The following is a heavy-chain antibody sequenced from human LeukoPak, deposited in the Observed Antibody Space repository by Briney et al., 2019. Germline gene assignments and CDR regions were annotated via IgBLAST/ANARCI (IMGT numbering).Heavy chain of an antibody. D-gene: IGHD5-24*01. V-gene: IGHV4-4*02. CDR2: IYHSGST. CDR3: ATHERDGYNLYFDC. J-gene: IGHJ4*02. Sequence: PSGTLSLTCAVSGGSISSNNWWSWFRQPPGKGLEWIGEIYHSGSTNYNPSLKSRVAMSVDNSKNQFSLKLSSVTAADTAVYYCATHERDGYNLYFDCWGQGTLVTVSS. CDR1: GGSISSNNW.